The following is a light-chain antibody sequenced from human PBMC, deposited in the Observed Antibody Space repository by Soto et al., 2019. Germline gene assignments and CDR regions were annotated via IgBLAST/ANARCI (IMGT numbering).Light chain of an antibody. Sequence: DIQMTQSPSTLSASVGDRFTITCRASQSISSWLAWYQQKPGKAPNLLIHKASHLESGVPSRFSGSGSGTEFTLTISSLQPGDFATYYCQHYNTYPWTFGQGTRLEIK. CDR3: QHYNTYPWT. J-gene: IGKJ5*01. V-gene: IGKV1-5*03. CDR2: KAS. CDR1: QSISSW.